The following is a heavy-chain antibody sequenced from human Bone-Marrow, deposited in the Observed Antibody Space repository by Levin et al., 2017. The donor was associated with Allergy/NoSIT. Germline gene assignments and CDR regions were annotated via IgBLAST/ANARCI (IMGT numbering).Heavy chain of an antibody. V-gene: IGHV3-7*01. Sequence: GGSLRLSCAASGLTFSNYWMNWVRQAPGKGLEWVANIKRDGSETKYADSVKGRFTISRDNAKNSLHLQMNSLRVEDTAVYYCMGGLGWLSDYWGQGTLVTVSS. CDR2: IKRDGSET. CDR3: MGGLGWLSDY. D-gene: IGHD3-3*01. J-gene: IGHJ4*02. CDR1: GLTFSNYW.